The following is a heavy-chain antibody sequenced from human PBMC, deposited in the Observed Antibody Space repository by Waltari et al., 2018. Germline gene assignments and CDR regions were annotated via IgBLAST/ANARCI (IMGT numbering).Heavy chain of an antibody. CDR1: GEPFSGYY. CDR2: INHSGST. V-gene: IGHV4-34*01. Sequence: QVQLQQWGAGLLKPSGTLSLTCAVYGEPFSGYYWNGIRPPPGQGLELIGEINHSGSTNYNPSLKIRVTISVDTSKNQFSLKLSSLTAADTAVYYCASFLTCYSRFYFDYWGQGTLVSFSS. J-gene: IGHJ4*02. D-gene: IGHD3-9*01. CDR3: ASFLTCYSRFYFDY.